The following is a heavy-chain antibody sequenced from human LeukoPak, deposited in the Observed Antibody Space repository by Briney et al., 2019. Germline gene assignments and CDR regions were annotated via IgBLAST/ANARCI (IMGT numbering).Heavy chain of an antibody. CDR1: GFTFSNSA. J-gene: IGHJ4*01. CDR3: AKGIYSSGWSYFDY. V-gene: IGHV3-23*01. D-gene: IGHD6-19*01. CDR2: LSGSGITI. Sequence: PGGSLRLSCAASGFTFSNSAMNWVRQAPGKGLEWVSTLSGSGITIYYADSVKGRFTISRDNSKKTLYLQMNSLRAEDTAVYYCAKGIYSSGWSYFDYWGHGTLVTVSS.